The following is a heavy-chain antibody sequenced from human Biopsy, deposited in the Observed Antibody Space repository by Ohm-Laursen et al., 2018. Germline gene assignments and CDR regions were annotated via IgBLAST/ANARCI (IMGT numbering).Heavy chain of an antibody. V-gene: IGHV4-59*01. Sequence: SETLSLTWSVSGGSIISYYWTWIRQPPGKGLEWIGHVYNGGITNYNPSLKSRVTISKDTSKNQFFLQVNSVTAADTAVYYCARTPRDSFWSGSYKRGLWFDPWGQGTLVTVSS. CDR2: VYNGGIT. D-gene: IGHD3-3*01. CDR1: GGSIISYY. J-gene: IGHJ5*02. CDR3: ARTPRDSFWSGSYKRGLWFDP.